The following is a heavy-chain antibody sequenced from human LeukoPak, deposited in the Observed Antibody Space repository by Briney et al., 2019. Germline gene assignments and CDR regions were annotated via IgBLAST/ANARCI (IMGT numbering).Heavy chain of an antibody. Sequence: GGSLRLSCAASGFTVSSNYMSWVRQAPGKGLEWVSVIYSGGSTYYADSVKGRFTISRDNSKNTLYLQMNSLRAEDTAVYYCARVQGGRDYDILTGYYNFDYWGQGTLVTVSS. CDR1: GFTVSSNY. V-gene: IGHV3-66*01. CDR3: ARVQGGRDYDILTGYYNFDY. D-gene: IGHD3-9*01. CDR2: IYSGGST. J-gene: IGHJ4*02.